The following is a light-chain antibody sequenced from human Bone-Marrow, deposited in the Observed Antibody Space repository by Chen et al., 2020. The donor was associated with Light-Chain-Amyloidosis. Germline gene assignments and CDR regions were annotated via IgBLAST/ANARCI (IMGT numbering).Light chain of an antibody. CDR1: NIGPTS. J-gene: IGLJ3*02. V-gene: IGLV3-21*02. Sequence: SYVLPQPSSVSVAPGQTATIPCGGNNIGPTSVHWYQQTPGQAPLLVVYDDSDRPSGIPERLSGSNSGNTATLTISRVEAGDEADYYCQVWDRSSDRPVFGGGTKLTVL. CDR3: QVWDRSSDRPV. CDR2: DDS.